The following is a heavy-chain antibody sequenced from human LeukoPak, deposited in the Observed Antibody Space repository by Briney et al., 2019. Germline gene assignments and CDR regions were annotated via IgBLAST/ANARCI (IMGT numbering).Heavy chain of an antibody. CDR1: GFTFSSYW. D-gene: IGHD2-2*01. CDR3: ARGGDCSSTSCYPEGPSDY. Sequence: GGSLRLSCAASGFTFSSYWMSWVRQAPGKGLEWVANIKQDGSEKYYVDSVKGRFTISRDNAKNSLYLQMNSLRAEDTAVYYCARGGDCSSTSCYPEGPSDYWGQGTLVTVSS. J-gene: IGHJ4*02. V-gene: IGHV3-7*01. CDR2: IKQDGSEK.